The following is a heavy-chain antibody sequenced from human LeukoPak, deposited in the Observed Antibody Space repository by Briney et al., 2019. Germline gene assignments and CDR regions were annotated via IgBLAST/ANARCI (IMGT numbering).Heavy chain of an antibody. V-gene: IGHV1-18*01. CDR2: ISGYNGDT. CDR3: ARNRVTITTMRYFDP. CDR1: GYTFTTYG. D-gene: IGHD4-11*01. J-gene: IGHJ5*02. Sequence: ASAKVSCKASGYTFTTYGISWVRQAPGQGLEWMGWISGYNGDTNYAQNFQGRVTMTTDTSTSTAYMELRSLRSDDTAVYYCARNRVTITTMRYFDPWGQGTRVTVSS.